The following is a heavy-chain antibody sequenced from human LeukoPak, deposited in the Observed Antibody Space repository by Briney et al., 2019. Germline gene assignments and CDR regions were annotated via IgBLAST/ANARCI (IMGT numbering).Heavy chain of an antibody. CDR1: GYSISSGYY. CDR2: IFHSGST. Sequence: SETLSLTCAVSGYSISSGYYWAWIRQFPGKGLEWIGSIFHSGSTYDNPPLKSRVSTSVDASKNHFSLTLTSVTAADTAVYHCARHMTTDMLDAFDIWGQGTMVIISS. V-gene: IGHV4-38-2*01. D-gene: IGHD3-10*02. J-gene: IGHJ3*02. CDR3: ARHMTTDMLDAFDI.